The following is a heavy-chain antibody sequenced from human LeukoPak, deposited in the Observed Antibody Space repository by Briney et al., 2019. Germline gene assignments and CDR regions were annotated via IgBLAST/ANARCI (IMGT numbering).Heavy chain of an antibody. CDR3: ARGVGYYYEPWGAFDI. V-gene: IGHV4-39*07. CDR1: GGSISSSSYY. CDR2: IYYSGST. J-gene: IGHJ3*02. Sequence: SETLSLTCTVSGGSISSSSYYWGWIRQPPGKGLEWIGSIYYSGSTYYNPSLKSRVTISVDTSKNQFSLKLSSVTAADTAVYYCARGVGYYYEPWGAFDIWGQGTMVTVSS. D-gene: IGHD3-22*01.